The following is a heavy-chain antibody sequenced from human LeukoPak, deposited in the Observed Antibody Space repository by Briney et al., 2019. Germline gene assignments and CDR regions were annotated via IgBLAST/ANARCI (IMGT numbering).Heavy chain of an antibody. J-gene: IGHJ5*02. CDR2: INPNSGGT. CDR3: AREPMVRDFNWFDP. CDR1: GYTFTGYY. D-gene: IGHD3-10*01. Sequence: ASVKVSCKASGYTFTGYYIHWVRQAPGQGLEWMGRINPNSGGTNYAQKFQGRVTMTRDTSISTACMQLSRLTSDDTAVYYCAREPMVRDFNWFDPWGQGTLVTVSP. V-gene: IGHV1-2*06.